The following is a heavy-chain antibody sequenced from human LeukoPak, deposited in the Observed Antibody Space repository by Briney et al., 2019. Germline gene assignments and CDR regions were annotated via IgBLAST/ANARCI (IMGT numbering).Heavy chain of an antibody. Sequence: PGGSLRLSCAASEFTFSDYYMSWVRQAPGKGLEWVSAISGSGGNTYYADSVKGRFTISRDNSKNTLYLQMNSLRAEDTAVYYCAKDLPAVPYYDFWSGYLGHAFDIWGQGTMVTFSS. V-gene: IGHV3-23*01. D-gene: IGHD3-3*01. CDR2: ISGSGGNT. J-gene: IGHJ3*02. CDR3: AKDLPAVPYYDFWSGYLGHAFDI. CDR1: EFTFSDYY.